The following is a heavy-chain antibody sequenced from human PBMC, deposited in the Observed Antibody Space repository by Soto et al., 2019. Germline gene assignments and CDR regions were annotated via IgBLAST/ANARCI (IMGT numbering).Heavy chain of an antibody. J-gene: IGHJ4*02. CDR1: GGTISTYT. Sequence: GASVKVSSKASGGTISTYTISWVRQAAGQRLEWMGRIIPILGIANYAQKFQGRVTITADKSTRTAYMELSSLRSEDTAVYYCASFAGHNHYYCQKSVDYWGQGTLVTVSS. V-gene: IGHV1-69*02. CDR3: ASFAGHNHYYCQKSVDY. CDR2: IIPILGIA. D-gene: IGHD3-10*01.